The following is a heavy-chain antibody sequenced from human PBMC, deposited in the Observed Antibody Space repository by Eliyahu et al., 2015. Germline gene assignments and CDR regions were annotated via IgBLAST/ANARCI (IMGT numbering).Heavy chain of an antibody. J-gene: IGHJ4*02. CDR1: GXTFSGSA. CDR3: TRRNIAAVDY. V-gene: IGHV3-73*01. D-gene: IGHD6-13*01. Sequence: EVQLVESGGGLVQPGGSXXLSXXASGXTFSGSAMHWVRQASGKGLEWVGRIRSKANSYATAYAASVKGRFTISRDDSKNTAYLQMNSLKTEDTAVYYCTRRNIAAVDYWGQGTLVTVSS. CDR2: IRSKANSYAT.